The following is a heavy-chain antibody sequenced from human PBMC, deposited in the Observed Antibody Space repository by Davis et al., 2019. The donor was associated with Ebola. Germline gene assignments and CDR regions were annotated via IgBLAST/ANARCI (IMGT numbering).Heavy chain of an antibody. CDR2: INHSGST. J-gene: IGHJ4*02. D-gene: IGHD2-2*01. V-gene: IGHV4-34*01. Sequence: PSETQSLTCAVYGGSFSGYYWSWIRQPPGKGLEWIGEINHSGSTNYNPSLKSRVTISVDTSKNQFSLKLSSVTAADTAVYYCARLPCSSTSCSLLDPYSSTNRRLIFFDYWGQGTLVTVSS. CDR3: ARLPCSSTSCSLLDPYSSTNRRLIFFDY. CDR1: GGSFSGYY.